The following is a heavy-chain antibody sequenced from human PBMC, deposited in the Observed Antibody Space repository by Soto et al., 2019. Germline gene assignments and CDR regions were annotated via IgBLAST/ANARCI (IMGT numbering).Heavy chain of an antibody. CDR2: ISYVGTTT. V-gene: IGHV3-30*03. D-gene: IGHD3-9*01. CDR1: VFDFRRFG. Sequence: VGSLRLSCASSVFDFRRFGMHCVRHSPGKWLEWVALISYVGTTTYYSESVRGRFTISRDNSMDTLFLEANNLGPEDTAVYYCARDVFCKTVTCYEFDYHGLDVWGQGTTVNVSS. J-gene: IGHJ6*01. CDR3: ARDVFCKTVTCYEFDYHGLDV.